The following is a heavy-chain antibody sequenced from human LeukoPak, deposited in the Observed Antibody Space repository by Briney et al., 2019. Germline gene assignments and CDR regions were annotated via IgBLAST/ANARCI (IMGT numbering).Heavy chain of an antibody. V-gene: IGHV4-34*01. Sequence: SETLSLTCAVYGGSFSGYYWSWIPQPPGKGLEWIGEINHSGSTNYNPSLKSRVTISVDTSKNQFSLKLSSVTAADTAVYYCAVGYDCSSTSCYTEYNWFDPWGQGTLVTVSS. CDR2: INHSGST. D-gene: IGHD2-2*02. CDR3: AVGYDCSSTSCYTEYNWFDP. CDR1: GGSFSGYY. J-gene: IGHJ5*02.